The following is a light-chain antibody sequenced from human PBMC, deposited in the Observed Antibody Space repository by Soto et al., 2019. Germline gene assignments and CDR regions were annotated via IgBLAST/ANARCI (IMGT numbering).Light chain of an antibody. CDR3: SSYAGSNKWRV. V-gene: IGLV2-8*01. CDR1: SSDVGGYNY. Sequence: QSALTQPPSASGSPGQSVTISCTGTSSDVGGYNYVSWYQQHPAKAPKLMIYEVSKRPSGVPDRFSGSKSGNTASLTVSGLQAEDEADYYCSSYAGSNKWRVFGTGTKLTVL. CDR2: EVS. J-gene: IGLJ1*01.